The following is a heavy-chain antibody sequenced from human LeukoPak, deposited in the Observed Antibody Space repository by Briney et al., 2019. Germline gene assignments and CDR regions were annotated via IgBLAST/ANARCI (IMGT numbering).Heavy chain of an antibody. Sequence: TGGSLRLSCAASGFTFSSYAMHWVRQAPGKGLEWVAVISYDGSNEYYADSVKGRFTISRDNSKNTLYLQMNSLRAEDTAVYYCARGDSSGWYFDYWGQGTLVTVSS. V-gene: IGHV3-30*04. J-gene: IGHJ4*02. CDR2: ISYDGSNE. CDR1: GFTFSSYA. D-gene: IGHD6-19*01. CDR3: ARGDSSGWYFDY.